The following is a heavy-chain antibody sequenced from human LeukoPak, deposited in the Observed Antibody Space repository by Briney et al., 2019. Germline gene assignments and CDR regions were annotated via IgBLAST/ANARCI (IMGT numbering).Heavy chain of an antibody. CDR1: GFTVSSNY. D-gene: IGHD6-19*01. V-gene: IGHV3-66*01. J-gene: IGHJ4*02. CDR3: AKEYSSGWYYFDY. CDR2: MYSGGAT. Sequence: GGSLRLSCAASGFTVSSNYMSWVRQAPGKGLEWVSVMYSGGATHYADSVKGRFTISRDNSKNTLYLQMNSLRAEDTAVYYCAKEYSSGWYYFDYWGQGTLVTVSS.